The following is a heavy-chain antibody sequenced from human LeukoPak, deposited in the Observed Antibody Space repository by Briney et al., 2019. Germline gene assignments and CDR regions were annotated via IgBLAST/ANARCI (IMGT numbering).Heavy chain of an antibody. Sequence: GGSLRPSCTASGFTFGDYAMSWVRQAPGKGLEWVGFIRSKAYGGTTEYAASVKGRFTISRDDSKSIAYLQMNSLKTEDTAVYYCTRGMWELRYWGQGTLVTVSS. CDR1: GFTFGDYA. CDR2: IRSKAYGGTT. V-gene: IGHV3-49*04. CDR3: TRGMWELRY. J-gene: IGHJ4*02. D-gene: IGHD1-26*01.